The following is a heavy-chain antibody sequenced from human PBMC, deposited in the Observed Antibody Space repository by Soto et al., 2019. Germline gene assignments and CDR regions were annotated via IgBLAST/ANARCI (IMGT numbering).Heavy chain of an antibody. CDR2: INPNGRST. V-gene: IGHV1-46*01. CDR1: GYTFTSSY. Sequence: QVQLVQSGAEVKKPGASVKVSCKASGYTFTSSYVHWVRHAPGQGLEWMAIINPNGRSTNYAQKFQGRVSVTRDTSTSTVFMELSSLQSEDTSVYYCERDLAAANDWGQGTLVTVSS. D-gene: IGHD6-25*01. CDR3: ERDLAAAND. J-gene: IGHJ4*02.